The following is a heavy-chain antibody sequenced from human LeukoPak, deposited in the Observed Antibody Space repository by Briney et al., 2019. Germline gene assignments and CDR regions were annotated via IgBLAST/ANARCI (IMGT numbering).Heavy chain of an antibody. CDR1: GYTFTGYY. J-gene: IGHJ6*04. V-gene: IGHV1-2*04. CDR2: INPNSGGT. CDR3: ATHYGSGSYSGRGYYGMDV. Sequence: ASVKVSCKASGYTFTGYYMHWVRQAPGQGLEWMGWINPNSGGTNYAQKFQGWVTMTRDTSISTAYMELSRLSSDDTAVYYCATHYGSGSYSGRGYYGMDVWGKGTTVTVSS. D-gene: IGHD3-10*01.